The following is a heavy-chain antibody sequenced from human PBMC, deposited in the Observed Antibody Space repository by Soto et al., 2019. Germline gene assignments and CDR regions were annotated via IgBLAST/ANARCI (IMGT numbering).Heavy chain of an antibody. CDR3: ARHKIYCSGGSCYPDV. V-gene: IGHV5-10-1*01. CDR2: IDPSDSYT. D-gene: IGHD2-15*01. Sequence: GESLKISCNGSGYSFTSYWISWVRQMPGKGLEWMGRIDPSDSYTNYSPSFQGHVTISADKSISTAYLQWSSLKASDTAMYYCARHKIYCSGGSCYPDVWGQGTTVTVSS. J-gene: IGHJ6*02. CDR1: GYSFTSYW.